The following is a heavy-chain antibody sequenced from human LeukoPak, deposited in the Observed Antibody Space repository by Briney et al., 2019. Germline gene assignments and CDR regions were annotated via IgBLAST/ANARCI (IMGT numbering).Heavy chain of an antibody. Sequence: GGSLRLSCAASGFTFSSYAMSWVRQAPGKGLEWVSAISGSGGSTYYADSVKGRFTISRDNSKNTLYLQMTSLRAEDTAVYYCAKVVPAAKYYYYGMDVWGQGTTVTVSS. CDR3: AKVVPAAKYYYYGMDV. CDR1: GFTFSSYA. CDR2: ISGSGGST. D-gene: IGHD2-2*01. J-gene: IGHJ6*02. V-gene: IGHV3-23*01.